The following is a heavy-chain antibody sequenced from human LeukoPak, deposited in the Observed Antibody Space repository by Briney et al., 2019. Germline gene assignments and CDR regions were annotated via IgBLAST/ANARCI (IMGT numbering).Heavy chain of an antibody. V-gene: IGHV3-30*04. CDR3: ARGGLVPDYYFYMDV. J-gene: IGHJ6*03. CDR2: ISYDGSNK. CDR1: GFTLNNYT. Sequence: PGGALRLSCAASGFTLNNYTMHGVGQARGKGVEGVAVISYDGSNKYYADSVKGRFTISRDNSKNTLYLQMNSLRVDDTAVYYCARGGLVPDYYFYMDVWGKGTTVTVSS.